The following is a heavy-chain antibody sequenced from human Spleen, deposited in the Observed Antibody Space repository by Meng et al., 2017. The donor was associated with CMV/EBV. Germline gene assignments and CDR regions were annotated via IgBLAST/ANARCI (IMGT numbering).Heavy chain of an antibody. CDR3: ARLQRPRIAAAGTVDY. Sequence: ASVKVSCKASGYTFTSYYMHWVRQAPGQGLEWMGIINPSGGSTSYAQKFQGRVTMTRDTSTSTVYMELSSLRSEDTAVYYCARLQRPRIAAAGTVDYWGQGTLVTVSS. V-gene: IGHV1-46*01. D-gene: IGHD6-13*01. CDR2: INPSGGST. J-gene: IGHJ4*02. CDR1: GYTFTSYY.